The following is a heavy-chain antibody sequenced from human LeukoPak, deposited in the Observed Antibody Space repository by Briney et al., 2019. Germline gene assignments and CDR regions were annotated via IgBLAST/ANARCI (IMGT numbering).Heavy chain of an antibody. Sequence: ASVKVSCKASGYTFTGYYMHWVRQAPGQGLEWMGWINPNSGGTKYAQKFQGRVTMTRDTSISTAYMELSRLRSDDTAVYYCARSYCSSSTCYGVDYWGQGTLVTVSS. CDR2: INPNSGGT. D-gene: IGHD2-2*01. V-gene: IGHV1-2*02. CDR3: ARSYCSSSTCYGVDY. CDR1: GYTFTGYY. J-gene: IGHJ4*02.